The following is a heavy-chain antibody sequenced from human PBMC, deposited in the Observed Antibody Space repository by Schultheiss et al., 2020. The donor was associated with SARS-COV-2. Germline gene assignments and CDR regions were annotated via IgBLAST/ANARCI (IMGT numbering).Heavy chain of an antibody. J-gene: IGHJ6*02. V-gene: IGHV4-31*03. CDR1: GGSISSVGYY. D-gene: IGHD5-18*01. CDR2: IYYSGST. Sequence: SETLSLTCTVSGGSISSVGYYWNWIRQHPGTGLDWIGYIYYSGSTNYNPSLKSRVTISVDKSKNQFSLKLSSVTAADTAVYYCARGVGTAMVRRWGDYYYDGMDVWGQGTTVTVSS. CDR3: ARGVGTAMVRRWGDYYYDGMDV.